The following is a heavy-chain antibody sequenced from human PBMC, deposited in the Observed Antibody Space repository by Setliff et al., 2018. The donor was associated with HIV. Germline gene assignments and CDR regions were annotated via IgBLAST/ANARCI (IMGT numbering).Heavy chain of an antibody. Sequence: SETLSLTCAVYGGSFSGYYWTWIRQSPGKGLEWIGEINQSGGINYNPSLKSRVTISIDTFKNQFSMKLYSVTAADTAVYYCATASGYDLFMGAFDIWGQGTMVTVS. CDR1: GGSFSGYY. CDR3: ATASGYDLFMGAFDI. J-gene: IGHJ3*02. CDR2: INQSGGI. V-gene: IGHV4-34*01. D-gene: IGHD5-12*01.